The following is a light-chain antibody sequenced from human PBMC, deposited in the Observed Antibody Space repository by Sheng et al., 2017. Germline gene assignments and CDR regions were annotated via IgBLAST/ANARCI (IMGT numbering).Light chain of an antibody. CDR1: QNVRTY. CDR2: AAS. Sequence: DIQMTQSPSSLSASVGDRVTITCRASQNVRTYVNWYQQKPGKAPKLMIYAASNLQSGVPSRFSGSGSGTDFTLTIGSLQPEDSATYFCQQTYTFPYTFRPGDQVGYET. CDR3: QQTYTFPYT. J-gene: IGKJ2*01. V-gene: IGKV1-39*01.